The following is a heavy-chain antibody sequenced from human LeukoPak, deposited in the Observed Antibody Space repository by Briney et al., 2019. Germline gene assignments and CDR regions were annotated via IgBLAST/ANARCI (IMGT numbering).Heavy chain of an antibody. Sequence: GGSLGLSCAASGFTVSDSYMSWVRQAPGKGLEWVSVIYNVGTTEYADSVRGRFTISRDNSKNTLYLRMNGLRPEDTAVYYCARENGFCSTTSCPFGYWGQGTLVTVSS. CDR3: ARENGFCSTTSCPFGY. J-gene: IGHJ4*02. CDR2: IYNVGTT. V-gene: IGHV3-66*02. D-gene: IGHD2-2*01. CDR1: GFTVSDSY.